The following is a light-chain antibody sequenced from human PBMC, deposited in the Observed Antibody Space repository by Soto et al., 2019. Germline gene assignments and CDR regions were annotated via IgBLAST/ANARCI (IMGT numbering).Light chain of an antibody. CDR2: EGS. CDR1: SSDVGSYNL. J-gene: IGLJ1*01. Sequence: QSALTQPASVSGSPGQSITISCTGTSSDVGSYNLVSWYQQHPGKAPKLMIYEGSKRPSGVSNRFSGSKSGNTASLTISGLQAEDEADYYCNSYTSSNTLVFGTGTKLTVL. V-gene: IGLV2-14*02. CDR3: NSYTSSNTLV.